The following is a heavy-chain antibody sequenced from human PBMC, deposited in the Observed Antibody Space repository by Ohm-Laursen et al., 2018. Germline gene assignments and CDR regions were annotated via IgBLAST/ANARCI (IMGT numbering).Heavy chain of an antibody. J-gene: IGHJ4*02. CDR3: AGRGY. CDR1: GGTFSGYY. Sequence: TLSLTCAVYGGTFSGYYWTWIRQPPGKGLEWIGEMNHGGGTNYNPSLKSRVTISVDRAKSKFSLKLSSVTAADTAVYYCAGRGYWGQGTLVTVSS. CDR2: MNHGGGT. V-gene: IGHV4-34*08.